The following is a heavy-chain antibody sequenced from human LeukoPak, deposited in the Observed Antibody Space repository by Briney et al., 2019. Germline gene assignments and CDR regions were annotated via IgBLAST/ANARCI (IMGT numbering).Heavy chain of an antibody. CDR3: ARLLGNCTNGVCYTFFQH. CDR2: IHYSGST. J-gene: IGHJ1*01. D-gene: IGHD2-8*01. V-gene: IGHV4-30-4*01. Sequence: PSETLSLTCTVSGGSISSGDYYWSWIRQPPGKGLEWIGYIHYSGSTYYNPSLKSRVTISVDTSKNQFSLKLSSVTAADTAVYYCARLLGNCTNGVCYTFFQHWGQGTLVTVSS. CDR1: GGSISSGDYY.